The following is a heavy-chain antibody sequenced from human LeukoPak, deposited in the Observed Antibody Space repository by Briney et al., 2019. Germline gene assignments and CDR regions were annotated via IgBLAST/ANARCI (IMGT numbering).Heavy chain of an antibody. V-gene: IGHV3-23*01. CDR2: ISGSGGST. CDR3: AKSRSELAYYYYYYGVDV. CDR1: GFTFSSYA. Sequence: GGSLRLSCAASGFTFSSYAMSWVRQAPGKGLEWVSAISGSGGSTYYADSVKGRFTISRDNSKNTLYLQMNSLRAEDTAVYYCAKSRSELAYYYYYYGVDVWGQGTTVTVSS. D-gene: IGHD1-7*01. J-gene: IGHJ6*02.